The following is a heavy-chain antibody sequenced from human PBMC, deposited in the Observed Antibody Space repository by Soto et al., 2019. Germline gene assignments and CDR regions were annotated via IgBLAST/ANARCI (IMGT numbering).Heavy chain of an antibody. Sequence: VQLLQSGAEVKKTGESLRISCKGSGYSFTSYWITWVLQTPGKGLEWMGRIDPSDSYTNYSPSCQGHVTISVDKSISAAYLEWSSLKATDTAMYYCERHLVDWNYAHYLGQGTLVTVSS. CDR3: ERHLVDWNYAHY. V-gene: IGHV5-10-1*03. J-gene: IGHJ4*02. CDR2: IDPSDSYT. CDR1: GYSFTSYW. D-gene: IGHD1-7*01.